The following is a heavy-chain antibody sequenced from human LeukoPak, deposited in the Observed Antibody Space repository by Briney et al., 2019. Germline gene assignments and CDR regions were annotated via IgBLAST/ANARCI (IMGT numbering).Heavy chain of an antibody. J-gene: IGHJ4*02. CDR3: AKELVGATRGDY. Sequence: GGSLRLSCAASGFTFSSYEMNWVRQAPGKGLEWVSYISSSGSTIYYADSVKGRFTISRDNSKNTLYLQMNSLRAEDTAVYYCAKELVGATRGDYWGQGTLVTVSS. CDR2: ISSSGSTI. D-gene: IGHD1-26*01. CDR1: GFTFSSYE. V-gene: IGHV3-48*03.